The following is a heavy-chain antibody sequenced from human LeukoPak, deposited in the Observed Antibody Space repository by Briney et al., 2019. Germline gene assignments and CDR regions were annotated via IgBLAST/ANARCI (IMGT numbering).Heavy chain of an antibody. CDR2: INRNSGGT. V-gene: IGHV1-2*02. CDR3: ARTPKDYYDSRGYYGY. CDR1: GYTFTGYY. J-gene: IGHJ4*02. Sequence: ASVTVSCKASGYTFTGYYMHWVRQAPGQGLEWMGWINRNSGGTNYAQEFQGRVTMTRDTYISTAYMELSRLRSDDTAVYYCARTPKDYYDSRGYYGYWGQGTLVTVSS. D-gene: IGHD3-22*01.